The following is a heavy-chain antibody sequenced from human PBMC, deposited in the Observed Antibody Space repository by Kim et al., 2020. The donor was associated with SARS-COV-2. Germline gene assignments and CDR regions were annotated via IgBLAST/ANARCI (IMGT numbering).Heavy chain of an antibody. V-gene: IGHV1-8*01. J-gene: IGHJ5*02. CDR1: GYTFTSYD. Sequence: ASVKVSCKASGYTFTSYDINWVRQATGQGLEWMGWMNPNSGNTGYAQKFQGRVTMTRNTSISTAYMELSSLRSEDTAVYYCAREREGGIAGVWWFDPWGQGTLVTGSS. D-gene: IGHD6-13*01. CDR3: AREREGGIAGVWWFDP. CDR2: MNPNSGNT.